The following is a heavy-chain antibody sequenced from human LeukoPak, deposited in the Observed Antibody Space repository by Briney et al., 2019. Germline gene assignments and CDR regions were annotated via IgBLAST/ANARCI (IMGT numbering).Heavy chain of an antibody. CDR3: VRGTVAGPPDY. CDR2: INIDGSTV. D-gene: IGHD6-19*01. V-gene: IGHV3-74*01. Sequence: GGSLRLSCVASGFPFSRFWMHWVRQTPGKGLVWVSRINIDGSTVKYADYVKGRFTISRDNAKNTLYLQMNSLRAEDTAVYYCVRGTVAGPPDYWGQGTLVTVSS. CDR1: GFPFSRFW. J-gene: IGHJ4*02.